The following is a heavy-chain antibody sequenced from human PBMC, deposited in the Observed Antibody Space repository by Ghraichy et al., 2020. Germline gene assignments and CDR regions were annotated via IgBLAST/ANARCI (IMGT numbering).Heavy chain of an antibody. Sequence: ASVKVSCKASGYTFTGYYMHWVRQAPGQGLEWMGWINPNSGGTNYAQKFQGWVTMTRDTSISTAYMELSRLRSDDTAVYYCARDAENSSGWYCDYWGQGTLVTVSS. CDR1: GYTFTGYY. D-gene: IGHD6-19*01. V-gene: IGHV1-2*04. J-gene: IGHJ4*02. CDR3: ARDAENSSGWYCDY. CDR2: INPNSGGT.